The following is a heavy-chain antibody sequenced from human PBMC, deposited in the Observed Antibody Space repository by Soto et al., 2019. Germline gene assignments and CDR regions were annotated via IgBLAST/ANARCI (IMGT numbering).Heavy chain of an antibody. CDR3: ARMGQWRVPGDYYYGMDV. V-gene: IGHV3-53*01. J-gene: IGHJ6*02. CDR1: GLTVSSNY. CDR2: IYTGGGT. D-gene: IGHD6-19*01. Sequence: ESGGGLIQPGGSLRLSCAASGLTVSSNYMNWVRQAPGKGLERVSLIYTGGGTYYADSVKGRFTVSRDNSKNTLYLQMNSLRAEDTAVYYCARMGQWRVPGDYYYGMDVWGQGTSVTVSS.